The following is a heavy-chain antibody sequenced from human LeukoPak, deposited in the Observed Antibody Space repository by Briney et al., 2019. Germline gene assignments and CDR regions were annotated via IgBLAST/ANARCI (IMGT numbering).Heavy chain of an antibody. CDR2: INPNSGGT. CDR1: GYTFTGYY. J-gene: IGHJ4*02. V-gene: IGHV1-2*02. Sequence: ASVKVSCKASGYTFTGYYMHWVRQAPGQGLEWMGWINPNSGGTNYAQKFQGRVTMTRDTSISTAYMELSRLRSDDTAVYYCARDPTGSSSWIESDYWGQGTLVTVSS. CDR3: ARDPTGSSSWIESDY. D-gene: IGHD6-13*01.